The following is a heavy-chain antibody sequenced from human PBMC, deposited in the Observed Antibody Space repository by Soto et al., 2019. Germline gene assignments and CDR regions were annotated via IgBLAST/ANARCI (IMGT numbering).Heavy chain of an antibody. J-gene: IGHJ5*02. V-gene: IGHV4-34*01. Sequence: QVQLQQWGAGLLKPSETLSLTCAVYGGSFSGYYWSWIRQPPGKGLEWIGEINHSGSTNYNPSLKSRVTIPADTSKNQFSLKLISVAAADTAVYYCARVRYCNGGSCYPGLLFDPWGQGTLVTVSS. CDR1: GGSFSGYY. D-gene: IGHD2-15*01. CDR2: INHSGST. CDR3: ARVRYCNGGSCYPGLLFDP.